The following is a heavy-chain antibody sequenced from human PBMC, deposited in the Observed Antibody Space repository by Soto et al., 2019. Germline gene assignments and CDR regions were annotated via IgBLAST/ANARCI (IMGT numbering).Heavy chain of an antibody. D-gene: IGHD4-17*01. J-gene: IGHJ4*02. V-gene: IGHV4-34*01. CDR1: GGSFSGYY. Sequence: SETLSLTCAVYGGSFSGYYWNWLRQPPGEGLEWIGKIDQSGSTNYNPSLKSRVTISVDRSKNQFSLKLSSVTAADTAVYYCARGVTTVTTFDYWGQGTLVTVS. CDR2: IDQSGST. CDR3: ARGVTTVTTFDY.